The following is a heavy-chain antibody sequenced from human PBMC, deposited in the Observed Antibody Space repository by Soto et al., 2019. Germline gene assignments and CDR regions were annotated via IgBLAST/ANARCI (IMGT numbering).Heavy chain of an antibody. J-gene: IGHJ4*02. CDR2: VGSSGDVT. Sequence: EVPLLESGGDLVQPGGSLRLSCVASGFTFSSYAMSWVRQAPGKGLEWVSIVGSSGDVTVYSDSVSGRFTISRDNSRNTLYLQMNSLTAEDTAVYYCAKHFVAGEVDYWGQGTLVTVSS. CDR1: GFTFSSYA. D-gene: IGHD3-10*01. CDR3: AKHFVAGEVDY. V-gene: IGHV3-23*01.